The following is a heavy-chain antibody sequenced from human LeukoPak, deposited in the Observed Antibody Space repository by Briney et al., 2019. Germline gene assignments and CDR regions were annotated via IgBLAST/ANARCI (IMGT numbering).Heavy chain of an antibody. CDR3: ARVGKEGISHHMDV. D-gene: IGHD3-3*02. J-gene: IGHJ6*04. CDR1: GFTFNHYW. Sequence: TGGSLRLSCAASGFTFNHYWMSWVRQAPGKGLEWVANIKPDGSEKYYVESVKGRFTNSRDNAKNSLNLQMRSLRVEDTAAYYCARVGKEGISHHMDVWGKGTTVTVPS. CDR2: IKPDGSEK. V-gene: IGHV3-7*01.